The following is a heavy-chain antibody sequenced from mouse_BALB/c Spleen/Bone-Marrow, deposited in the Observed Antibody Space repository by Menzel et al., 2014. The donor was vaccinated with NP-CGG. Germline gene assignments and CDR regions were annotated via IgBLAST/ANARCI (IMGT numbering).Heavy chain of an antibody. J-gene: IGHJ2*01. CDR1: GDSITSGY. D-gene: IGHD2-3*01. V-gene: IGHV3-8*02. CDR2: ISYSGST. Sequence: VQLQQSGPRLVKPSQTLSLTCSVTGDSITSGYWPWIRIFSGNPLASLGYISYSGSTCYSPSLKSRISITRDTSKNQYYLQLNSVTTEDTATYYCATYDGFYFDYWGQGTTLTVSS. CDR3: ATYDGFYFDY.